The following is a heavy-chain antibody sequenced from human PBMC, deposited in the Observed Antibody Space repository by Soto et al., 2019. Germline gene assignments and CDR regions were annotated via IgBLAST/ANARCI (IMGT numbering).Heavy chain of an antibody. J-gene: IGHJ6*03. V-gene: IGHV3-9*01. Sequence: EVQLVESGGGLVQPGRSLRLSCAASGFTFDDYAMHWVRQAPGKGLEWVSGISWNSGSIGYADSVKGRFTISRDNAKNSLYLQMNSLTAEDTALYYCAKDSSRWGDYYYYMDVWGKGTTVTVSS. CDR3: AKDSSRWGDYYYYMDV. CDR1: GFTFDDYA. CDR2: ISWNSGSI. D-gene: IGHD6-13*01.